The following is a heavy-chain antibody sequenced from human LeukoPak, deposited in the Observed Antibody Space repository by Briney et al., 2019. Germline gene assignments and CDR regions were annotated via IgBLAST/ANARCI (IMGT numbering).Heavy chain of an antibody. J-gene: IGHJ6*02. D-gene: IGHD2-15*01. Sequence: GGSLRLSCAASGFTFSSYAMSWVRQAPGKGLEWVSAISGSGGSTYYADSVKGRFTISRDNSKNTLYLQMNSLRAEDTAVYYCARDLGVGSGGSCYLCYYGMDVWGQGTTVTVSS. V-gene: IGHV3-23*01. CDR2: ISGSGGST. CDR1: GFTFSSYA. CDR3: ARDLGVGSGGSCYLCYYGMDV.